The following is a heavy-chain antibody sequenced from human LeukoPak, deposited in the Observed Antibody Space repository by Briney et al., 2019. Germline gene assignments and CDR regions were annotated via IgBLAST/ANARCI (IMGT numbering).Heavy chain of an antibody. D-gene: IGHD1-26*01. CDR2: ISSSGTTI. CDR3: AREMGATPWDDY. CDR1: GFTFSSYE. V-gene: IGHV3-48*03. Sequence: GGSLRLSCAASGFTFSSYEMNWVRQAPGKGLEWVSYISSSGTTIHYVDSVKGRFTISRDNAKNTLYLQMNSLRAEDTAVYYCAREMGATPWDDYWGQGTLVTVSS. J-gene: IGHJ4*02.